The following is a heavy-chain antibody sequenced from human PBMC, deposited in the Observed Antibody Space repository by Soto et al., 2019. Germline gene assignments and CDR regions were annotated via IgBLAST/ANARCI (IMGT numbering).Heavy chain of an antibody. V-gene: IGHV4-31*03. CDR3: AGVTSLPDYGDYLN. D-gene: IGHD4-17*01. CDR1: GGSISSGGYY. CDR2: ISYSGST. Sequence: QVQLQESGPGLVKPSQTLSLTCTVSGGSISSGGYYWSWIRQHPGKGLEWIGYISYSGSTYYNPSLKSRVTISVDTSKNQFSLKLSSVTAADTAVYYCAGVTSLPDYGDYLNWGQGTLVTVSS. J-gene: IGHJ4*02.